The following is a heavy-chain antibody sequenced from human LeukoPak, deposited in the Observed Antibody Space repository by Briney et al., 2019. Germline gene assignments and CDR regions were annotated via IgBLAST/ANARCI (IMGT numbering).Heavy chain of an antibody. V-gene: IGHV4-59*01. CDR1: GGSISSYY. CDR2: IYYSGST. Sequence: SETLSLTCTVSGGSISSYYWSWIRQPPGKGLEWIGYIYYSGSTNYNPSLKSRVTISVDTSKNQFSLKLSSVTAADTAVYYCARDLRSEGAFGIWGQGTMVTVSS. J-gene: IGHJ3*02. CDR3: ARDLRSEGAFGI. D-gene: IGHD3-3*01.